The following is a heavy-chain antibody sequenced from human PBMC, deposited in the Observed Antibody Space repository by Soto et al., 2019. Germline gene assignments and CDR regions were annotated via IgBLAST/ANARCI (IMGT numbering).Heavy chain of an antibody. Sequence: PGESLKISCKGSGYSFTSYWIGWVRQMPGKGLEWMGIIYPGDSDTRYSPSFQGQVTISADKSISTAYLQWSSLKASDTAMYYCARHEGSSTVESEYYYYGMDVWGQGTTVTVSS. CDR1: GYSFTSYW. CDR3: ARHEGSSTVESEYYYYGMDV. V-gene: IGHV5-51*01. CDR2: IYPGDSDT. J-gene: IGHJ6*02. D-gene: IGHD6-6*01.